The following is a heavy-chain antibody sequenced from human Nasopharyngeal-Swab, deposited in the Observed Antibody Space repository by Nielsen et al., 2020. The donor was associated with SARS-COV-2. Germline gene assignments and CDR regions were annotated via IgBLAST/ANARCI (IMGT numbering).Heavy chain of an antibody. D-gene: IGHD4-17*01. Sequence: GESLKISCAASGFTFSSYGMHWVRQAPGKGLEWVAVIWYDGSNKYYADSVKGRFTISRDNSKNTLYLQMTSLRAEDTAVYYCARDRTDDYGDYGGAFDIWGQGTMVTVSS. V-gene: IGHV3-33*01. CDR2: IWYDGSNK. J-gene: IGHJ3*02. CDR3: ARDRTDDYGDYGGAFDI. CDR1: GFTFSSYG.